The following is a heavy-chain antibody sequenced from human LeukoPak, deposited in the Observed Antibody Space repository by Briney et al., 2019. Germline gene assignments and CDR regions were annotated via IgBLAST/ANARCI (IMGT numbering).Heavy chain of an antibody. Sequence: SQTLSLTCALSGDSVSSNSAAWNWIRQSPSRGLEWLGWTYYRSKWYNDYAVSVKSRITINPDTSKNQFSLQLNSVTPEDTAVYYCARARAAAGTYSYYYYGMDVWGQGTTVTVSS. CDR3: ARARAAAGTYSYYYYGMDV. CDR1: GDSVSSNSAA. CDR2: TYYRSKWYN. J-gene: IGHJ6*02. D-gene: IGHD6-13*01. V-gene: IGHV6-1*01.